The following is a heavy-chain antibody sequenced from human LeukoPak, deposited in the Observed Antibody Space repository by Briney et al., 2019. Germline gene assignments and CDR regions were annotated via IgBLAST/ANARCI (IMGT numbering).Heavy chain of an antibody. D-gene: IGHD2-2*02. Sequence: PGGSLRLSCAASGFTFSSFALHWVRQAPGKGLEWVAVISYEDGSNKYYADSVKGRFTISRDNSKHTVYLQMNSLRTEDTAVYYCARESGGNTPYYFDYWGQGTLVTDSS. CDR1: GFTFSSFA. CDR2: ISYEDGSNK. V-gene: IGHV3-30*04. CDR3: ARESGGNTPYYFDY. J-gene: IGHJ4*02.